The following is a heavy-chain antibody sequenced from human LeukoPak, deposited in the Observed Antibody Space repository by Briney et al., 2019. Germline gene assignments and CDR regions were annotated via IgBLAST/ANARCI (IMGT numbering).Heavy chain of an antibody. D-gene: IGHD1-26*01. CDR3: ARAPLVGATKGYFEY. CDR2: ISSSTSYI. J-gene: IGHJ4*02. CDR1: GFTFSSYS. V-gene: IGHV3-21*01. Sequence: GGSLRLSCAASGFTFSSYSMNWVRQAPGKGLEWVSSISSSTSYIYYADSVKGRFTISRDNAKNPLYLQMNSLRAEDTAVYYCARAPLVGATKGYFEYWGQGTLVTVSS.